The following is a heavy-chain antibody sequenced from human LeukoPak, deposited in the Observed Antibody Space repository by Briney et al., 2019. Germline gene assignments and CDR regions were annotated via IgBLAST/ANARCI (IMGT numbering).Heavy chain of an antibody. CDR1: GYTLTELS. CDR3: AGGLWFGELSRYRDHDY. J-gene: IGHJ4*02. CDR2: FDPEDGGT. Sequence: ASVKVSCKVSGYTLTELSMHWVRQAPGKGLEWMGGFDPEDGGTIYAQKFQGRVTMTEDTSTDTAYMELSSLRSEDTAVYYCAGGLWFGELSRYRDHDYWGQGTLVTVSS. V-gene: IGHV1-24*01. D-gene: IGHD3-10*01.